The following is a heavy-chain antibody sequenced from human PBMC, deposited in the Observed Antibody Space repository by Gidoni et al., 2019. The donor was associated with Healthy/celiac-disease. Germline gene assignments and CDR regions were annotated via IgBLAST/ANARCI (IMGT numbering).Heavy chain of an antibody. V-gene: IGHV4-59*01. Sequence: QVQLQESGPGLVKPSETLSLTCTVSGGSISSYYWSWIRQPPGKGLEWIGYIYYSGSTNYNPSLKSRATISVDTSKNQFSLKLSSVTAADTAVYYCARVVVTPQTEYFQHWGQGTLVTVSS. CDR2: IYYSGST. CDR3: ARVVVTPQTEYFQH. CDR1: GGSISSYY. J-gene: IGHJ1*01. D-gene: IGHD2-21*02.